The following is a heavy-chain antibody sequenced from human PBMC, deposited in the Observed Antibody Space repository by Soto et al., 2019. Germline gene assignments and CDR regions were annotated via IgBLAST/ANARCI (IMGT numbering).Heavy chain of an antibody. CDR3: ARGSTVIAAAGIFDY. CDR2: IYHSGST. CDR1: GYSISSGYY. J-gene: IGHJ4*02. Sequence: SETLSLTCAVSGYSISSGYYWGWFRQPPGKGLEWIGSIYHSGSTYYNPSLKSRVTISVDTSKNQFSLKLSSVTAADTAVYYCARGSTVIAAAGIFDYWGQGTLVTVSS. V-gene: IGHV4-38-2*01. D-gene: IGHD6-13*01.